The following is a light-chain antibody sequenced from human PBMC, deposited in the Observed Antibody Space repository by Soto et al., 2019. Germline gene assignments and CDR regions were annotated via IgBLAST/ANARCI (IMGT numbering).Light chain of an antibody. CDR2: TAS. V-gene: IGKV1-39*01. CDR3: QQSYSTPIT. Sequence: DIRMTHSPSARSASVGDTVTITCRASQCISSHLNWYQQKPGKAPNLLMYTASNLQSGVPSRISGSGSGTAFTLTISSLQPEDFATYYCQQSYSTPITFGQGTRLEIK. CDR1: QCISSH. J-gene: IGKJ5*01.